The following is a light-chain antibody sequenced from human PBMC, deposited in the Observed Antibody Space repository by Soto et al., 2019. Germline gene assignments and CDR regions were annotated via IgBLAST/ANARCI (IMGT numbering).Light chain of an antibody. Sequence: QSALTQPASVSGSPGQSITISCTGTSSDVGGYNYVSWYQQHPGKAPKFMIYEVSNRPSGVSNRFSGSKSGNTASLTISGLQAEDEADYYCSSYTSSNPLGVFGTGTKLTVL. CDR3: SSYTSSNPLGV. J-gene: IGLJ1*01. CDR2: EVS. CDR1: SSDVGGYNY. V-gene: IGLV2-14*01.